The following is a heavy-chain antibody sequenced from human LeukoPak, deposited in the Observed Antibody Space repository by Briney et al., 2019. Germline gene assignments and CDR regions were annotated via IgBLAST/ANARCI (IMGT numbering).Heavy chain of an antibody. CDR1: GYTFTTYA. J-gene: IGHJ3*02. Sequence: ASVKVSCKASGYTFTTYAITWVRQAPGQGLEWMGWISAYNGNTTYAQKLQGRVTMTTDKSTSTAYMELRSLRSDDTAVYYCARARIVGATTADFDIWGQGTMVTVSS. CDR2: ISAYNGNT. CDR3: ARARIVGATTADFDI. V-gene: IGHV1-18*01. D-gene: IGHD1-26*01.